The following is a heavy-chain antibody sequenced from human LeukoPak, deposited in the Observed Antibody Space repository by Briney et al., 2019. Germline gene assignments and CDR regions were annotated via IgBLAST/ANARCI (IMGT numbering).Heavy chain of an antibody. CDR2: INPNSGGT. V-gene: IGHV1-2*04. CDR1: GYTFTGYY. D-gene: IGHD5-18*01. CDR3: ARAVDTAMVYFDY. J-gene: IGHJ4*02. Sequence: ASVKVSCKASGYTFTGYYMHWVRQAPGQGLEWMGWINPNSGGTNYAQKFQGWVTMTRDTSISTAYMELSRLRSDDTAVCYCARAVDTAMVYFDYWGQGTLVTVSS.